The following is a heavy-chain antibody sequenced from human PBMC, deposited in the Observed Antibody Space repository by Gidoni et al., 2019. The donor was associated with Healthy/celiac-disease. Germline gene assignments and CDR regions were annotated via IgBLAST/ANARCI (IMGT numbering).Heavy chain of an antibody. Sequence: QLQLQESGPGLVKPSETLSLTCTVSGGSISSSSYYWGWIRQPPGKGLEWIGSIYYSGSTYYNPSLKSRVTISVDTSKNQFSLKLSSVTAADTAVYYCARHWDIVVVPAALWFDPWGQGTLVTVSS. CDR1: GGSISSSSYY. D-gene: IGHD2-2*01. V-gene: IGHV4-39*01. CDR2: IYYSGST. CDR3: ARHWDIVVVPAALWFDP. J-gene: IGHJ5*02.